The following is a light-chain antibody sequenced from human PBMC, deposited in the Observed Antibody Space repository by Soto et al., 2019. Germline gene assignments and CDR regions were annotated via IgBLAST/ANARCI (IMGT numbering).Light chain of an antibody. Sequence: QSVLTQPPSASGIPGQRVSISCSGSNTNIGSNTVNWYQQLPGTAPKRLIYSNNQRPSGVPDRISGSKSGTSASLAISGLQSEDEADYYCAAWDDRLNAYLFGTGTKVTVL. V-gene: IGLV1-44*01. CDR3: AAWDDRLNAYL. CDR1: NTNIGSNT. J-gene: IGLJ1*01. CDR2: SNN.